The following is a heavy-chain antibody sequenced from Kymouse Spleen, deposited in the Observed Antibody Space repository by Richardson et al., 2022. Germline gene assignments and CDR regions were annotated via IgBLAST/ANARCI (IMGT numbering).Heavy chain of an antibody. CDR3: ARDRRGYSYGYPFYYYYGMDV. J-gene: IGHJ6*02. Sequence: QVQLQESGPGLVKPSGTLSLTCAVSGGSISSSNWWSWVRQPPGKGLEWIGEIYHSGSTNYNPSLKSRVTISVDKSKNQFSLKLSSVTAADTAVYYCARDRRGYSYGYPFYYYYGMDVWGQGTTVTVSS. CDR1: GGSISSSNW. CDR2: IYHSGST. V-gene: IGHV4-4*02. D-gene: IGHD5-18,IGHD5-18*01.